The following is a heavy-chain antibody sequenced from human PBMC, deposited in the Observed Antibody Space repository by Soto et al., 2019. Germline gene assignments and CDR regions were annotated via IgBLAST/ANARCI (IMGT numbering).Heavy chain of an antibody. CDR1: GFTFSSYA. J-gene: IGHJ4*02. CDR2: ISGSGGST. CDR3: AKAAKWRLRYFDWQNDY. V-gene: IGHV3-23*01. D-gene: IGHD3-9*01. Sequence: GGSLRLSCAASGFTFSSYAMSWVRQAPGKGLEWVSAISGSGGSTYYADSVKGRFTISRDNSKNTLYLQMNSLRAEDTAVYYCAKAAKWRLRYFDWQNDYWGQGTLVTVSS.